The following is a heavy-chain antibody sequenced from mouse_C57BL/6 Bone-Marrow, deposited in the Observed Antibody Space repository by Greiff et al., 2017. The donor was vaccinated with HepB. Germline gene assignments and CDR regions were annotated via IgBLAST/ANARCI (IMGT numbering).Heavy chain of an antibody. CDR2: INDDGSST. CDR1: GFTFSDYY. CDR3: AREGYYYGSGVCAMDY. J-gene: IGHJ4*01. D-gene: IGHD1-1*01. V-gene: IGHV5-16*01. Sequence: EVQRVESEGGLVQPGSSMKLSCTASGFTFSDYYMAWVRQVPEKGLEWVANINDDGSSTYYLDSLKSRFIISIDNAKNILYLQMSSLKSEDTATYYCAREGYYYGSGVCAMDYWGQGTSVTVSS.